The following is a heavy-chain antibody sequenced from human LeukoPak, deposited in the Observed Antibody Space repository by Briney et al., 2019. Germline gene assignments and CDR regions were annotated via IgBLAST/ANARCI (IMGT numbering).Heavy chain of an antibody. J-gene: IGHJ5*02. Sequence: PSETLSLTCTVSGGSISSSSYYWGWIRQPPGKGLEWIGSIYYSGSTYYNPSLKSRVTISVDTSKNQFSLKLSSVTAADTAVYYCARARSGNGWYWFDPWGQGTLVIVSS. V-gene: IGHV4-39*07. CDR3: ARARSGNGWYWFDP. CDR2: IYYSGST. D-gene: IGHD6-19*01. CDR1: GGSISSSSYY.